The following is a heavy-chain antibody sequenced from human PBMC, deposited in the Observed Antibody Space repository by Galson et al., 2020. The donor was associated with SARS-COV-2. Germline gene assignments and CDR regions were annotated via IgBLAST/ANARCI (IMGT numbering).Heavy chain of an antibody. CDR1: GFTFSSYE. CDR3: ARESRFLEWLRSYDAFDI. D-gene: IGHD3-3*01. CDR2: ISSSGSTI. V-gene: IGHV3-48*03. Sequence: GGSLRLSCAASGFTFSSYEMNWVRQAPGKGLEWVSYISSSGSTIYYADSVKGRFTISRDNAKNSLYLQMNSLRAEDTAVYYCARESRFLEWLRSYDAFDIWGQGTMVTVSS. J-gene: IGHJ3*02.